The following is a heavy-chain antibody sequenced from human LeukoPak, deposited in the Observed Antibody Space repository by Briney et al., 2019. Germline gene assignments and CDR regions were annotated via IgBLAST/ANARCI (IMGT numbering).Heavy chain of an antibody. Sequence: GGSLRLSCAASGFTFNTYAMSWVRQAPGKGLVWVSAISDNGGDTKYADSVKGRFTISRDNSKNTLYLQMNSLRAEDTAIYYCGKDWKLDYWGQGTLVTVSS. CDR1: GFTFNTYA. CDR2: ISDNGGDT. D-gene: IGHD1-1*01. J-gene: IGHJ4*02. CDR3: GKDWKLDY. V-gene: IGHV3-23*01.